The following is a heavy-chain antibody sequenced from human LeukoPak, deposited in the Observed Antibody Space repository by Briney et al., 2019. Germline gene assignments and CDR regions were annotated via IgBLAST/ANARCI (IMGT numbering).Heavy chain of an antibody. CDR1: GFTFSNYA. CDR2: VSVSCGAT. V-gene: IGHV3-23*01. D-gene: IGHD6-13*01. CDR3: VKEVKAAGTFFDY. Sequence: GSLRLSCAASGFTFSNYAMSWGRQAPGKGLELVSFVSVSCGATYYSDSVKGRFTISRDNSRTTLYLQMNSLRAEDTALYYCVKEVKAAGTFFDYWGQGTLVTVSS. J-gene: IGHJ4*02.